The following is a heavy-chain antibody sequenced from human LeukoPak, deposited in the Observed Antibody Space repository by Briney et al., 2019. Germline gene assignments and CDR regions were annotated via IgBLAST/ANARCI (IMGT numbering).Heavy chain of an antibody. CDR3: ARGRGGSYHFY. Sequence: SETLSLTCAVYGGSYRVYYWSWIRQPPGKGLEWIGEINHSGSTNYNPSLKSRVTISVDTSKNQFSLKLSSVTAADTAVYYCARGRGGSYHFYWGQGTLVTVSS. J-gene: IGHJ4*02. CDR2: INHSGST. D-gene: IGHD1-26*01. CDR1: GGSYRVYY. V-gene: IGHV4-34*01.